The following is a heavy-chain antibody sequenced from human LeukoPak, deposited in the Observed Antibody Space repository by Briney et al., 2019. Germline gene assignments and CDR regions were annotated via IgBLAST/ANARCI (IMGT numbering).Heavy chain of an antibody. D-gene: IGHD6-19*01. Sequence: GGSLRLSCPASGFTFSSYAMSWVRQAPGKGLEWVSAISGSGGSTYYADSVKGRFTISRDNSKNTLYLQMNSLRAEDTAVYYCARVRPRIAVAGPNWFDPWGHGTLVTVSS. J-gene: IGHJ5*02. CDR2: ISGSGGST. V-gene: IGHV3-23*01. CDR1: GFTFSSYA. CDR3: ARVRPRIAVAGPNWFDP.